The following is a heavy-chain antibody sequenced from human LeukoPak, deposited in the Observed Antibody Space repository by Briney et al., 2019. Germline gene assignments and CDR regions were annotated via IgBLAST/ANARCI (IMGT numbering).Heavy chain of an antibody. CDR3: AKEWQYGSGSYSRGLGTYGMDV. Sequence: GGSLRLSCAASGFTFRSYGMYWVRQAPGKGLEWVAVISYDGSNKYYVDSVKGRFTISRDNPKNTLYLQMNSLRAEDTAVYYCAKEWQYGSGSYSRGLGTYGMDVWGQGTTVTVSS. J-gene: IGHJ6*02. CDR1: GFTFRSYG. D-gene: IGHD3-10*01. CDR2: ISYDGSNK. V-gene: IGHV3-30*18.